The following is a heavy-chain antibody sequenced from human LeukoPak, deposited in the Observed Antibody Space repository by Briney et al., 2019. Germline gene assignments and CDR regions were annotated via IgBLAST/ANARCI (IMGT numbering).Heavy chain of an antibody. J-gene: IGHJ6*03. CDR3: ARDGLLTRTGMDV. D-gene: IGHD3/OR15-3a*01. Sequence: SVKVSCKASRGTFSDYTTSWVRQAPGQGLEWMGGIIPMLGTAKYAQNFQGRVTITTDDSSSTVYMELSGLRFEDTASYFCARDGLLTRTGMDVWGKGTTVTVSS. CDR1: RGTFSDYT. CDR2: IIPMLGTA. V-gene: IGHV1-69*16.